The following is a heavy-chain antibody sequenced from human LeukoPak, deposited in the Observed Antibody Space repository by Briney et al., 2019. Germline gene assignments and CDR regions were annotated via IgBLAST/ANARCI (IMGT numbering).Heavy chain of an antibody. D-gene: IGHD3-22*01. Sequence: ASVKVSCKASGYTFTSYDINWVRQATGQGLEWMGWINTNTGNPTYAQGFTGRFVFSLDTSVSTAYLQISSLKAEDTAVYYCARGWLLSSGYYYYFDYWGQGTLVTVSS. V-gene: IGHV7-4-1*02. CDR3: ARGWLLSSGYYYYFDY. J-gene: IGHJ4*02. CDR2: INTNTGNP. CDR1: GYTFTSYD.